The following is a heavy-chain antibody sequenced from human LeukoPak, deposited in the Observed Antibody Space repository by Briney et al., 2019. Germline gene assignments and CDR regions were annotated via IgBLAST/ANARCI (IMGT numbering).Heavy chain of an antibody. CDR1: GYNFYNSW. Sequence: RGASVKISCKGSGYNFYNSWLGWVRQRPGRGLEWMGIIFPGDSDTRYSPSFQGQVTMSVDKSINTAYLQWSSLKASDTAMYYCARRIGDGYNFDAFDIWGQGTMVTVSS. J-gene: IGHJ3*02. V-gene: IGHV5-51*01. D-gene: IGHD5-24*01. CDR2: IFPGDSDT. CDR3: ARRIGDGYNFDAFDI.